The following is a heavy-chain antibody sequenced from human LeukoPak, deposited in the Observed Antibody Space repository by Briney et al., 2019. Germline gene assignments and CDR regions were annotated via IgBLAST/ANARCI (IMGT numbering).Heavy chain of an antibody. CDR2: INPNDGGT. D-gene: IGHD2-2*01. V-gene: IGHV1-2*02. J-gene: IGHJ4*02. CDR3: ARGRGTTSSNFDY. Sequence: ASVKVSCTSSGYTFTGYYMHWMRQAPGQGLEWMGWINPNDGGTNYAQKFQGRVTMTRDTSISTAYMELRRLTSDGTAVYYCARGRGTTSSNFDYWGQGTLVTVSS. CDR1: GYTFTGYY.